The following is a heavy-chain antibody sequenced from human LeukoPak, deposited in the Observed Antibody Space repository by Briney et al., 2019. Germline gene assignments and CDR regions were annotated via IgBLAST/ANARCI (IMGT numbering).Heavy chain of an antibody. Sequence: SETLSLTCTVSGGSISTYYWNWIRQPPGKGLEWIGYVYYSGSTNYNPSLNSRVSISVDTSKNQFSLKLSSVTAADTAVYYCARDPYGDYYFGYWGQGTLVTVSS. J-gene: IGHJ4*02. D-gene: IGHD4-17*01. CDR1: GGSISTYY. V-gene: IGHV4-59*01. CDR3: ARDPYGDYYFGY. CDR2: VYYSGST.